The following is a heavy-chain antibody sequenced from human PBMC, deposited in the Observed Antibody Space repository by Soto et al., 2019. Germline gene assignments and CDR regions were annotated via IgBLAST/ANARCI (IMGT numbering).Heavy chain of an antibody. CDR1: GFTFSSYS. Sequence: PGGSLRLSCAASGFTFSSYSMNWVRQAPGKGLEWVSSISSSSSYIYYADSVKGRFTISRDNAKNSLYLQMNSLRAEDTAVYYCARGYCSSTSCYHPNWFDPWGQGTLVTVPQ. CDR2: ISSSSSYI. V-gene: IGHV3-21*01. J-gene: IGHJ5*02. CDR3: ARGYCSSTSCYHPNWFDP. D-gene: IGHD2-2*01.